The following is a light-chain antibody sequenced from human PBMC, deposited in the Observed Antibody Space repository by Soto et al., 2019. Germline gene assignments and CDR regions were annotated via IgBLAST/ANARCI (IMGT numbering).Light chain of an antibody. CDR2: GAS. CDR1: HSVSSSY. J-gene: IGKJ1*01. CDR3: QQYDSSPRT. Sequence: EIVLTQSPGTLSLSPGERATLSCRASHSVSSSYLAWYQQTPGQAPRLLIYGASSRATGIPDRFSGSGSGTEFSLTINSLQPEDSAVYYCQQYDSSPRTFGQGTKVDIK. V-gene: IGKV3-20*01.